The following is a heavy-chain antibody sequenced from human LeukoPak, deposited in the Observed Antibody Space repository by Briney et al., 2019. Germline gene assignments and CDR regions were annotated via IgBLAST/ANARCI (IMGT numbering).Heavy chain of an antibody. CDR2: ISGSGGST. V-gene: IGHV3-23*01. CDR3: AKDQFSSSWNGGDY. CDR1: GFTFSSYA. J-gene: IGHJ4*02. Sequence: GGSLRLSCAASGFTFSSYAMSWVRQAPGKGPEWVSAISGSGGSTYYADSVKGRFTISRDNSKNTLYLQMNSLRAEDTAVYYCAKDQFSSSWNGGDYWGQGTLVTVSS. D-gene: IGHD6-13*01.